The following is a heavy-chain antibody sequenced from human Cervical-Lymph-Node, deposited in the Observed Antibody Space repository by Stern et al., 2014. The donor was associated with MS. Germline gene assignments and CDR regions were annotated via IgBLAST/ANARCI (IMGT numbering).Heavy chain of an antibody. D-gene: IGHD3-22*01. Sequence: QVTLKESGPTLVKPTQTLTLTCTFSGFSLSTSGVGVGWIRQPPGKALEWLALIYWDDDKRYSPSLKSRLTITKDTSKNQVVLTMTNVDPVDTATYYCARNTVYYYDSSGYYVDYWGQGTLVTVSS. CDR1: GFSLSTSGVG. CDR3: ARNTVYYYDSSGYYVDY. CDR2: IYWDDDK. V-gene: IGHV2-5*02. J-gene: IGHJ4*02.